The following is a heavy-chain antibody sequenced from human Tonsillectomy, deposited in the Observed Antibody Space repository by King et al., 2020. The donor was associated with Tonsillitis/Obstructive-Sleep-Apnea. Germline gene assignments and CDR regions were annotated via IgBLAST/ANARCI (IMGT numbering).Heavy chain of an antibody. CDR3: AREVVAATPGPYYYYGMDV. D-gene: IGHD2-15*01. CDR1: GFTFXDYX. V-gene: IGHV3-11*06. CDR2: ISSSSSYT. Sequence: VQLVESGXXXXXXXXXLXLXXAXSGFTFXDYXMXXXXXAPGKGLEWVSYISSSSSYTNYADSVKGRFTISRDNAKNSLYLQMNSLRAEDTAVYYCAREVVAATPGPYYYYGMDVWGQGTTVTVSS. J-gene: IGHJ6*02.